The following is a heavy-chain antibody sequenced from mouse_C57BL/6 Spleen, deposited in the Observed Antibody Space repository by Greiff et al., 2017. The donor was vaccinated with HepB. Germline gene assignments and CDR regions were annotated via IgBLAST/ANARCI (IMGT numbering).Heavy chain of an antibody. CDR2: IYPRSGNT. CDR1: GYTFTSYG. D-gene: IGHD1-1*01. CDR3: ARWSTTSYFDY. J-gene: IGHJ2*01. V-gene: IGHV1-81*01. Sequence: QVQLKESGAELARPGASVKLSCKASGYTFTSYGISWVKQRTGQGLEWIGEIYPRSGNTYYNEKFKGKATLTADKSSSTAYMELRSLTSEDSAVYFCARWSTTSYFDYWGQGTTLTVSS.